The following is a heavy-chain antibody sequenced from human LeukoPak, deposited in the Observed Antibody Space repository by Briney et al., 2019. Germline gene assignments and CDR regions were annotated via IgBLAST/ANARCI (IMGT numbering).Heavy chain of an antibody. CDR3: ARLGVAAGLDY. CDR1: VGSISSSIYY. Sequence: SETLSLTCTFSVGSISSSIYYWGWIRQPPGKGLECLGSIYYSGSTSYNRSLKSRVTISVDTSKNQFSLQLSSVTAADTAVYYCARLGVAAGLDYWGQGTLVTVSS. V-gene: IGHV4-39*01. D-gene: IGHD2-15*01. J-gene: IGHJ4*02. CDR2: IYYSGST.